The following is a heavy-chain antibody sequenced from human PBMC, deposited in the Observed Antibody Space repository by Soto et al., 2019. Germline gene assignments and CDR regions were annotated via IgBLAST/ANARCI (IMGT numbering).Heavy chain of an antibody. Sequence: QVQLVESGGGVVQPGRSLRLSCAASGFTFSSYGMHWVRQAPGKGLEWVAVIWYDGSKKYYADSVKGRFTISRDNSKNTLYLQMNSLRAEDTAVYYCAREGTLTTVTTLGYWGQGTLVTVSS. J-gene: IGHJ4*02. CDR2: IWYDGSKK. V-gene: IGHV3-33*01. CDR1: GFTFSSYG. D-gene: IGHD4-17*01. CDR3: AREGTLTTVTTLGY.